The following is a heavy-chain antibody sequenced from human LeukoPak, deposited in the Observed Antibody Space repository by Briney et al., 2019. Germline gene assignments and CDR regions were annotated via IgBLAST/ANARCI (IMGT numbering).Heavy chain of an antibody. J-gene: IGHJ3*02. CDR2: FFHSGTT. CDR3: ARPSTVFGVTRGAFDI. V-gene: IGHV4-38-2*01. Sequence: KPSETLSLTCAVSGHSISSTYYWVWIRQPPGEGLEWIGSFFHSGTTYYNPSLKSRVTISADSSKNQFSLKLRSVTAADTAVYYGARPSTVFGVTRGAFDIWGRGTIVTVSS. D-gene: IGHD3-3*01. CDR1: GHSISSTYY.